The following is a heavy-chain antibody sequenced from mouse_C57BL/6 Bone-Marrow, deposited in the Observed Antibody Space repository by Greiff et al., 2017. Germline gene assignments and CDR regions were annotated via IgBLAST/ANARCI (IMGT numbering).Heavy chain of an antibody. D-gene: IGHD2-4*01. CDR2: IYPGNGDT. CDR1: YN. Sequence: LQESGAELVRPGASVKMSSYNMHWVKQTPRQGLEWIGAIYPGNGDTSYNQKFKGKATLTVDKSSSTAYMQLSSLTSEDSAVYFCARWDDYDNAMDYWGQGTSVTVSS. CDR3: ARWDDYDNAMDY. V-gene: IGHV1-12*01. J-gene: IGHJ4*01.